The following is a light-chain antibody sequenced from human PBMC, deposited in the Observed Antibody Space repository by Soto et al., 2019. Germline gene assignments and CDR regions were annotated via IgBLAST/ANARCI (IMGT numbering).Light chain of an antibody. CDR3: QQYMSYS. J-gene: IGKJ1*01. V-gene: IGKV1-39*01. Sequence: DIQMTQSPSSLSASVGNRVTITCRASQSISSYLNWYQQKPGKATKLLIYAASSLQSGVPSSFSGSGSGTDFALTISSLQPEDFATYYCQQYMSYSFGQGTKVDIK. CDR2: AAS. CDR1: QSISSY.